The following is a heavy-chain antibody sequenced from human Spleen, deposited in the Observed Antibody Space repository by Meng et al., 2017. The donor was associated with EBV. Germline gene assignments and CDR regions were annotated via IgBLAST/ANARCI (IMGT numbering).Heavy chain of an antibody. J-gene: IGHJ4*02. CDR2: ISYDGSKE. CDR1: GFSFSTYA. D-gene: IGHD3-22*01. Sequence: QVQLVESGGGVVQPGRSLRLSCAASGFSFSTYAIHWVRQPPDKGLEWVSVISYDGSKEYSSDSVKGRFTVSRDNSKNTVYLQMNSLRPEDTAIYYCAREKYSDDSLFDSWGQGTLVTVSS. V-gene: IGHV3-30-3*01. CDR3: AREKYSDDSLFDS.